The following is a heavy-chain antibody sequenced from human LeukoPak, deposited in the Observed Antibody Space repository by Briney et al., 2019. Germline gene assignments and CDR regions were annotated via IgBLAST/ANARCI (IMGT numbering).Heavy chain of an antibody. J-gene: IGHJ4*02. CDR2: IYSGGST. D-gene: IGHD3-3*01. CDR1: GFTGSSNY. V-gene: IGHV3-53*01. Sequence: GGSLRLSCAASGFTGSSNYMSWVRQAPGKGLEWVSVIYSGGSTYYADSVKGRFAISRDNSKNTLYLQMNSLRAEDTAVYYCASSTYYDFWSGYYIDYWGQGTLVTVSS. CDR3: ASSTYYDFWSGYYIDY.